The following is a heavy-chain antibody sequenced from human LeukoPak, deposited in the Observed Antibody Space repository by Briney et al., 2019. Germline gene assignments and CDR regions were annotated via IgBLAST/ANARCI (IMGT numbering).Heavy chain of an antibody. D-gene: IGHD2-21*02. J-gene: IGHJ4*02. CDR2: ISGYNGNT. CDR1: GYMFTSYG. CDR3: ARDCGGDCYSGSDY. Sequence: GASVKVACKASGYMFTSYGITWVRQAPGQGLQWMGWISGYNGNTNYAQKLQGRVTMTTDTSTSTAYMELRSLRSDDTAVYYCARDCGGDCYSGSDYWGQGTLVTVSS. V-gene: IGHV1-18*01.